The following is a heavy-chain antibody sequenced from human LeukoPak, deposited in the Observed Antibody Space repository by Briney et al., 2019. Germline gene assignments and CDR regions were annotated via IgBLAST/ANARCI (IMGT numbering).Heavy chain of an antibody. V-gene: IGHV1-46*01. CDR2: INPSGGST. CDR1: EYSFTDYY. Sequence: ASVKVSCKASEYSFTDYYIQWVRQAPGQGLEWIGGINPSGGSTSYAQKFQGRVTMTRDTSTSTVYMELSSLRSEDTAVYYCARPTGFGARDAFDIWGQGTMVTVSS. CDR3: ARPTGFGARDAFDI. D-gene: IGHD3-10*01. J-gene: IGHJ3*02.